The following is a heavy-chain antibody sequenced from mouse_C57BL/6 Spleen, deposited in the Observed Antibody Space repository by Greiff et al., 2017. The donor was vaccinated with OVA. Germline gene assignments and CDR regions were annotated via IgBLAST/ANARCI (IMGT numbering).Heavy chain of an antibody. D-gene: IGHD2-4*01. CDR2: IYPRSGNT. CDR1: GYTFTSYG. J-gene: IGHJ3*01. Sequence: QVHVKQSGAELARPGASVKLSCKASGYTFTSYGISWVKQRTGQGLEWIGEIYPRSGNTYYNEKFKGKATLTADKSSSTAYMELRSLTSEDSAVYFCAIYYDYAPFAYWGQGTLVTVSA. CDR3: AIYYDYAPFAY. V-gene: IGHV1-81*01.